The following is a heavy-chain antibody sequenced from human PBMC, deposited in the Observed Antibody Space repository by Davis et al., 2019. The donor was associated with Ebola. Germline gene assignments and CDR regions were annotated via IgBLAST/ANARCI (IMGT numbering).Heavy chain of an antibody. J-gene: IGHJ4*02. CDR2: INSDGGHT. V-gene: IGHV3-23*01. D-gene: IGHD3-10*01. CDR3: AILEAYGAGNYFDS. CDR1: GFTFSSYS. Sequence: GGSLRLSCAASGFTFSSYSMNWVRQAPGKGLEWVSGINSDGGHTYYADSVKGRFTISRDTSTVYLQMNSLRAEDTAVYYCAILEAYGAGNYFDSWGQGTLVTISS.